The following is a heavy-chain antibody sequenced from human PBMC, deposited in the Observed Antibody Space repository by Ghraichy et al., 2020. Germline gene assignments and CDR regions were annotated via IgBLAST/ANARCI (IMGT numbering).Heavy chain of an antibody. CDR1: GGSISSGDYY. D-gene: IGHD2-8*01. CDR2: IYYSGST. J-gene: IGHJ1*01. Sequence: SETLSLTCTVSGGSISSGDYYWSWIRQPPGKGLEWIGYIYYSGSTYYNPSLKSRVTISVDTSKNQFSLKLSSVTAADTAVYYCARSVQYCTNGVCYGEYFQHWGQGTLVTVSS. CDR3: ARSVQYCTNGVCYGEYFQH. V-gene: IGHV4-30-4*01.